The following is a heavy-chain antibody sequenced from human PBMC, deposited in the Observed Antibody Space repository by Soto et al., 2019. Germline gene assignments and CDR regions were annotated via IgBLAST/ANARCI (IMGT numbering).Heavy chain of an antibody. CDR2: IKSKTDGGTT. CDR3: ITAGYSGYDYGEDYFDY. V-gene: IGHV3-15*01. D-gene: IGHD5-12*01. CDR1: GFTFSNAW. Sequence: EVQLVESGGGLVKPGGSLRLSCAASGFTFSNAWMSWVRQAPGKGLEWVGRIKSKTDGGTTDYAAPVKGRFTISRDDSKNTLYLQMNSLKTEDTAVYYCITAGYSGYDYGEDYFDYWGQGTLVTVSS. J-gene: IGHJ4*02.